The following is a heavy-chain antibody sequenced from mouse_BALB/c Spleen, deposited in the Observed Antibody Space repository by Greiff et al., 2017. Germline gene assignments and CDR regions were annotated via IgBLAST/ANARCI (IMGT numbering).Heavy chain of an antibody. CDR3: TRAFITTATIGFAY. Sequence: EVQLVESGGGLVKPGGSLKLSCAASGFTFSSYTMSWVRQTPEKRLEWVATISSGGSYTYYPDSVKGRFTISRDNAKNTLYLQMSSLKSEDTAMYYCTRAFITTATIGFAYWGQGTLVTVSA. D-gene: IGHD1-2*01. CDR1: GFTFSSYT. CDR2: ISSGGSYT. V-gene: IGHV5-6-4*01. J-gene: IGHJ3*01.